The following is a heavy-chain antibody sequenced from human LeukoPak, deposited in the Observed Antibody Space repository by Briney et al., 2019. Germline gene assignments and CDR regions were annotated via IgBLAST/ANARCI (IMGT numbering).Heavy chain of an antibody. CDR1: GFTFRSYW. CDR3: ARHSLIRGRYYYGSGSEADY. Sequence: QPGGSLRLSCAASGFTFRSYWMGWVRQAPGKGLEWVANIKQDGSEKYYVDSVKGRFTISRDNAKNSLYLQMNSLRAEDTGVYYCARHSLIRGRYYYGSGSEADYWGQGTLVTVSS. CDR2: IKQDGSEK. V-gene: IGHV3-7*01. J-gene: IGHJ4*02. D-gene: IGHD3-10*01.